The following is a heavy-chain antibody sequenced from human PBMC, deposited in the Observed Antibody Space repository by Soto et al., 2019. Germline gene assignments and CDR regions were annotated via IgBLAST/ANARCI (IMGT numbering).Heavy chain of an antibody. Sequence: SETLSLTCTVSGGSISSGGYYWSWIRQHPGKGLEWIGYIYYSGSTYYNPSLKSRVTISVDTSKNQFSLKLSSVTAADTAVYYCARGWLQSDDYYYGMDVWGQGTTVTV. CDR1: GGSISSGGYY. CDR2: IYYSGST. D-gene: IGHD5-12*01. CDR3: ARGWLQSDDYYYGMDV. V-gene: IGHV4-31*03. J-gene: IGHJ6*02.